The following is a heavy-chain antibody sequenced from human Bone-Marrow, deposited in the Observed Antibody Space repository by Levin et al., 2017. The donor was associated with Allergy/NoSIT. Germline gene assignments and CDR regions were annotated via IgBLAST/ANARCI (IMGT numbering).Heavy chain of an antibody. CDR1: GFTLSNHA. D-gene: IGHD4-17*01. J-gene: IGHJ4*02. Sequence: GGSLRLSCTASGFTLSNHAMHWVRQAPGKGLEWVSAIAGDGSTHYAGSVRGRFTVSSDNSKNTLYLQMNSLRAEDTAIYYCANLYGDYEAYWGQGTLVTVSS. CDR2: IAGDGST. CDR3: ANLYGDYEAY. V-gene: IGHV3-23*01.